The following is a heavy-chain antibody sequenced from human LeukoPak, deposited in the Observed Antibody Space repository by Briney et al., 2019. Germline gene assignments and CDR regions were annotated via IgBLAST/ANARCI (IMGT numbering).Heavy chain of an antibody. CDR1: GFTFSGYY. D-gene: IGHD3-10*01. Sequence: RVGSLRLSCTASGFTFSGYYMNRFRQAAGNRLVWISYISSSSSYTKYSVSVKGRFTISRDNAKNSLYLQMSGLRAEDTAVYYCAKPVMIRGAPIWGQGTLVIVS. V-gene: IGHV3-11*03. CDR2: ISSSSSYT. CDR3: AKPVMIRGAPI. J-gene: IGHJ4*02.